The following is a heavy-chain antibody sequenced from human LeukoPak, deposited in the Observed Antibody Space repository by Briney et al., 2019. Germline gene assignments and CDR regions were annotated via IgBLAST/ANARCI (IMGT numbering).Heavy chain of an antibody. Sequence: SVKVSCKASGGTFSSYAISWVRQAPGQGLEWMGGIIPIFGTANYAQKFQGRVAITADESTSTAYMELSSLRSEDTAVYYCARDLTYCGGDCYPHFDYWGQGTLVTVSS. J-gene: IGHJ4*02. D-gene: IGHD2-21*02. CDR1: GGTFSSYA. CDR3: ARDLTYCGGDCYPHFDY. V-gene: IGHV1-69*13. CDR2: IIPIFGTA.